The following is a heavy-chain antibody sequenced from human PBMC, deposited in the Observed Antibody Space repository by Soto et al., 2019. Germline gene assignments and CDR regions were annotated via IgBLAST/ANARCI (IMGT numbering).Heavy chain of an antibody. Sequence: SETLSLTCTVSGGSISSGDYYWSWIRQPPGKGLEWIGYIYYSGSTYYNPSLKSRVTISVDTSKNQFSLKLSSVTAADTAVYYCARDLSIAARPWAFDIWGQGTMVTVSS. V-gene: IGHV4-30-4*01. CDR1: GGSISSGDYY. D-gene: IGHD6-6*01. CDR3: ARDLSIAARPWAFDI. J-gene: IGHJ3*02. CDR2: IYYSGST.